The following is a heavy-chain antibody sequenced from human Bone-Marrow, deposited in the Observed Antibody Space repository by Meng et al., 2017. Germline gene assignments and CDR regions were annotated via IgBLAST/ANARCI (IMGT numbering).Heavy chain of an antibody. V-gene: IGHV3-23*04. Sequence: VELVESWGGLVQHGGSLRLSCAASGFSFSSYAMSWVRHTPGKGLEWVAALSGGGFTTYYADSVKGRFTISRHNFKNTLYLQMNCLRAEDTALYYCAKYSYGLGDYFDYWGQGALVTVSS. CDR3: AKYSYGLGDYFDY. D-gene: IGHD5-18*01. CDR1: GFSFSSYA. J-gene: IGHJ4*02. CDR2: LSGGGFTT.